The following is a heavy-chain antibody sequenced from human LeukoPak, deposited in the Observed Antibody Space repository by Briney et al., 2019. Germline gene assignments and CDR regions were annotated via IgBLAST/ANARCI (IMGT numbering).Heavy chain of an antibody. CDR3: ASGPYCSGGSCYIAEYFQH. V-gene: IGHV3-21*01. CDR2: ISSSSSYI. CDR1: GFTFSSYS. Sequence: GGSLRLSCAASGFTFSSYSMNWVRQAPGKGLEWVSSISSSSSYIYYADSMKGRFTTSRDNAKNSLYLQMNSLRAEDTAVYYCASGPYCSGGSCYIAEYFQHWGQGTLVTVSS. J-gene: IGHJ1*01. D-gene: IGHD2-15*01.